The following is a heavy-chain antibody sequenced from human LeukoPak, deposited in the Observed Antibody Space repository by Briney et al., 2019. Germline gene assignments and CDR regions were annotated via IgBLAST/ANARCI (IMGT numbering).Heavy chain of an antibody. J-gene: IGHJ2*01. CDR3: ARVPDWYFDL. CDR2: ISHIGTT. V-gene: IGHV4-31*03. CDR1: GDSISSGAYY. Sequence: SETLSLTCTVSGDSISSGAYYWTWVRQYPGTGLEWIGYISHIGTTYNNPSLKSRVSISVDTSRNQLSLRLTSVTAADTAVYYCARVPDWYFDLWGRGTLVTVSS.